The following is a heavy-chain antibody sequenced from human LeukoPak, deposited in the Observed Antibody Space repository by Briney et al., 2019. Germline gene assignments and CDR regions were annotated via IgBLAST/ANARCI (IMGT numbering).Heavy chain of an antibody. CDR2: ISSSGSTI. CDR1: GFTFSSYE. CDR3: ARDGSSRFPGYFDY. Sequence: GGSLRLSCAASGFTFSSYEMNWVRQAPGKGLEWVSYISSSGSTIYYADSVKGRFTISRDNAKNSLYLQMNSLRAEDTAVYYCARDGSSRFPGYFDYWGQGTLVTVSS. V-gene: IGHV3-48*03. D-gene: IGHD3-10*01. J-gene: IGHJ4*02.